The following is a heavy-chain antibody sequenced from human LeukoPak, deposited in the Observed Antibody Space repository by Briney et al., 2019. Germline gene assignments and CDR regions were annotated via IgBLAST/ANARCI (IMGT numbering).Heavy chain of an antibody. CDR3: AKLGYDSSGASKTLDY. D-gene: IGHD3-22*01. CDR2: VSYDGSKK. Sequence: GESLKISCKGSGFFFGSYSMHWVRQAPGKGLQWVAHVSYDGSKKHYGDSVKGRFAISRDNSKNTLYLEMNSLRPDDTAVYYCAKLGYDSSGASKTLDYWGQGTLVTVAS. J-gene: IGHJ4*02. V-gene: IGHV3-30*18. CDR1: GFFFGSYS.